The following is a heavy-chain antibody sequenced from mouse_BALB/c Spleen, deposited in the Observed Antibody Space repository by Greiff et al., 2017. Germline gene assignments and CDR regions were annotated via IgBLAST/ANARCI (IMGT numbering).Heavy chain of an antibody. J-gene: IGHJ4*01. Sequence: VQLQQPGAELVKPGASVKLSCKASGYTFTSYWMHWVKQRPGQGLEWIGEINPSNGRTNYNEKFKSKATLTVDKSSSTAYMQLSSLTSEDSAVYYCARGGRGAMDYWGQGTSVTVSS. D-gene: IGHD3-3*01. CDR3: ARGGRGAMDY. V-gene: IGHV1S81*02. CDR1: GYTFTSYW. CDR2: INPSNGRT.